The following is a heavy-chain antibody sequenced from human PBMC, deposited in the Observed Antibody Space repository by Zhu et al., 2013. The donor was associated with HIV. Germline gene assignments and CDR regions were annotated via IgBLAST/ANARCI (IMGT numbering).Heavy chain of an antibody. V-gene: IGHV1-8*01. CDR1: GYTFTSHD. J-gene: IGHJ5*02. Sequence: QVQAGAVWGVRSKNPGASVKVSCKTSGYTFTSHDINWVRQAPGQGLEWMGWMDPNSGKTGYAQKFQDRVTMTRDTSIGTAYMELSSLRSEDTAVYYCAREGVERLSAVIDVWGLGTLVTVSS. CDR2: MDPNSGKT. CDR3: AREGVERLSAVIDV. D-gene: IGHD3-10*01.